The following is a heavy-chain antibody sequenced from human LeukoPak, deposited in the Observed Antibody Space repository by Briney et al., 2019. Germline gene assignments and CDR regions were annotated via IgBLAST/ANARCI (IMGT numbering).Heavy chain of an antibody. D-gene: IGHD5-24*01. CDR1: GYTFTSYD. J-gene: IGHJ6*04. CDR2: MNPNGGNT. Sequence: ASVKVSCKASGYTFTSYDINWVRQATGQGLEWMGWMNPNGGNTGCAQKFQGRVTMTRNTSISTAYMELSSLRSEDTAVYYCARGLEMATIRYGMDVWGKGTTVTISS. V-gene: IGHV1-8*01. CDR3: ARGLEMATIRYGMDV.